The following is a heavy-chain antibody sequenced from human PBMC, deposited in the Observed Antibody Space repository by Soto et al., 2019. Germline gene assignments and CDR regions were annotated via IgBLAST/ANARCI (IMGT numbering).Heavy chain of an antibody. J-gene: IGHJ4*02. Sequence: QVQLVQSGAEEKKPGASVKVSCKASGYTFTSHAMHWVRQAPGQRLEWMGWINAGNGNTKYSQKFQGRVTITRDTSASTVYMELSSLRSEDTAVYYCARVSGWYFLDYWGQGTLVTVSS. CDR3: ARVSGWYFLDY. CDR1: GYTFTSHA. V-gene: IGHV1-3*05. CDR2: INAGNGNT. D-gene: IGHD6-19*01.